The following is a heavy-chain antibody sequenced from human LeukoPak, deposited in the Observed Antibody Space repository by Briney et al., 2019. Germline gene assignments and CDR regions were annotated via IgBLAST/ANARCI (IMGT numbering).Heavy chain of an antibody. D-gene: IGHD1-26*01. J-gene: IGHJ4*02. CDR3: ARLVGAAPYNYYFDF. V-gene: IGHV4-61*02. CDR2: FYTSGST. Sequence: SQTLSLTCTVSGGSISSGSYYWSWIRQPAGKGLEWIGRFYTSGSTNYNPSLKSRLTISVDTSKNQFSLNLSSVTAADTAVYYCARLVGAAPYNYYFDFWGQGTLVTASS. CDR1: GGSISSGSYY.